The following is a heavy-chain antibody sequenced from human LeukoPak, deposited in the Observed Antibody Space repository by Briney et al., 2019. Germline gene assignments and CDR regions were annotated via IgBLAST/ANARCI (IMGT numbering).Heavy chain of an antibody. CDR1: GYTFTDYW. CDR3: ARGGSGSYYFGEGGAFDI. D-gene: IGHD3-10*01. CDR2: IGTAGDT. Sequence: QLGESLKISCKGSGYTFTDYWIGWVRQATGKGLEWVSAIGTAGDTYYPGSVKGRFTISRENAKNSLYLQMNSLGAGDTAVYYCARGGSGSYYFGEGGAFDIWGQGTMVTVSS. J-gene: IGHJ3*02. V-gene: IGHV3-13*01.